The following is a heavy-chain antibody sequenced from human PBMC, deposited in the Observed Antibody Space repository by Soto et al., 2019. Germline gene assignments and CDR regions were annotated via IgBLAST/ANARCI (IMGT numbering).Heavy chain of an antibody. D-gene: IGHD3-16*01. J-gene: IGHJ4*02. CDR1: NYSISSGYY. V-gene: IGHV4-38-2*02. Sequence: LTCTVSNYSISSGYYWGWIRQSPGEGLEWIVSMYHSGTTYYNPSLKSRVTISIDTSKNQFSLKLTSVTSADTAVYFCARVAFGPIDYWGQGTLVTVSS. CDR2: MYHSGTT. CDR3: ARVAFGPIDY.